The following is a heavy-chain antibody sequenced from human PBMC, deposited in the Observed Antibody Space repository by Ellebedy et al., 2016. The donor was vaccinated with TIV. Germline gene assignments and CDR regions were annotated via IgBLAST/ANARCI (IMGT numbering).Heavy chain of an antibody. CDR1: GYTFTGYY. D-gene: IGHD2-2*01. CDR2: INPNSGGT. Sequence: AASVKVSCKASGYTFTGYYMHWVRQAPGQGLEWMGWINPNSGGTNYAQKFQGRVTMTRDTSISTAYMELSRLRSDDTAVYYCARGVVVVPAATPDAFDIWGQGTMVTVSS. V-gene: IGHV1-2*02. J-gene: IGHJ3*02. CDR3: ARGVVVVPAATPDAFDI.